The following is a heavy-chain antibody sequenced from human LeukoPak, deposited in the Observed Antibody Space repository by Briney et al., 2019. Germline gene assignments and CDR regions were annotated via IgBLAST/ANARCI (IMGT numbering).Heavy chain of an antibody. CDR3: ARDRDPGYNDSSGYRRVNAFDI. J-gene: IGHJ3*02. V-gene: IGHV3-48*04. CDR1: GFTFSSYS. Sequence: GGSLRLSCAASGFTFSSYSMNWVRQAPGQGLEWVSYISTSGSTKYYADSVKGRFTISRDNAKNSLNLQMNSLRAEDTAVYYCARDRDPGYNDSSGYRRVNAFDIWGQGTMVTVSS. CDR2: ISTSGSTK. D-gene: IGHD3-22*01.